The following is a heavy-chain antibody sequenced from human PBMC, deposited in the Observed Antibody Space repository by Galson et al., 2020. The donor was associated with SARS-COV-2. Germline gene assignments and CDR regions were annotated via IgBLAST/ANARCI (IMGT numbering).Heavy chain of an antibody. D-gene: IGHD5-18*01. J-gene: IGHJ3*02. CDR3: ARFSTREVVDIPMVTFGFDM. V-gene: IGHV3-21*01. CDR1: GFTFTNYT. Sequence: TGGSLRLSCAASGFTFTNYTMNWVRQAPGKGLEWVSCISSSSNYIYYADSVKGRFTISRDNAKNSLYLHMTSLRAEDTAVYYCARFSTREVVDIPMVTFGFDMWGQGTMVTVSS. CDR2: ISSSSNYI.